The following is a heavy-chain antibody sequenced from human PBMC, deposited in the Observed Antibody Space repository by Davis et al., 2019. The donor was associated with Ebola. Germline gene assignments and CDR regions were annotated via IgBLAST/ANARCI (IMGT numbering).Heavy chain of an antibody. Sequence: GESLKISCAFSGFSASLYSMNWVRQAPGKGLEWVSTVSSRSRYIYYADSVKGRFTISRDHATNSLYLQMNSLRDEDTAVYYCARVNLGSRGWAMVVWGKGTTVTVSS. V-gene: IGHV3-21*01. D-gene: IGHD3-16*01. CDR2: VSSRSRYI. CDR3: ARVNLGSRGWAMVV. CDR1: GFSASLYS. J-gene: IGHJ6*04.